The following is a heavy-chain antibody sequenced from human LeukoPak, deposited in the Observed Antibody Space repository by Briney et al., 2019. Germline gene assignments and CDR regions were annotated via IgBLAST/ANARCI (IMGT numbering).Heavy chain of an antibody. Sequence: GGSLRLSCAASGFTFSSYAMSWVRQAPGKGLEWVPAISGSGGSTYYADSVKGRFTISRDNSKNTLYLQMNSLRAEDTAVYYCARDAYCSSTSCYSDFEYYYYYGMDVWGQGTTVTVSS. CDR1: GFTFSSYA. CDR3: ARDAYCSSTSCYSDFEYYYYYGMDV. CDR2: ISGSGGST. V-gene: IGHV3-23*01. D-gene: IGHD2-2*02. J-gene: IGHJ6*02.